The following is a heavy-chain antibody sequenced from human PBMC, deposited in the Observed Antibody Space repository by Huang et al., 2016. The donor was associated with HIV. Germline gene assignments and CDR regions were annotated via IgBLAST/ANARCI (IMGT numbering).Heavy chain of an antibody. J-gene: IGHJ4*02. CDR2: ISYNGGKK. CDR3: TREFTTSVQFFDL. D-gene: IGHD4-4*01. CDR1: GFTFRTYT. V-gene: IGHV3-30*04. Sequence: QVKLVESGGGVVQPGISLRLSFAASGFTFRTYTFHWVRQAPGKGREWVAGISYNGGKKFYADSVKGRFTISRDNSKNTVYLEVSSPRPEDSAVYYCTREFTTSVQFFDLWGQGTLVTVSS.